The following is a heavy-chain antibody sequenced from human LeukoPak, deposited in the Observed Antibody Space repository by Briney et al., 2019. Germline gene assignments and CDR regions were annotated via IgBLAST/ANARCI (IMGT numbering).Heavy chain of an antibody. CDR2: ISSSGSTI. CDR1: GFTFSSYE. D-gene: IGHD3-10*01. Sequence: GGSLRLSCAASGFTFSSYEMNWVRQAPGKGLEWVSYISSSGSTIYYADSVKGRFTISRDNAKNSLYLQVNSLRAEDTAVYYCAREDGVTMVRGDYYYYGMDVWGKGTTVTVSS. J-gene: IGHJ6*04. CDR3: AREDGVTMVRGDYYYYGMDV. V-gene: IGHV3-48*03.